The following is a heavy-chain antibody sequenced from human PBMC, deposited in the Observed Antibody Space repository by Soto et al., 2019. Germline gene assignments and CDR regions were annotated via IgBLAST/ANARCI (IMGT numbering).Heavy chain of an antibody. CDR2: IDYSEST. V-gene: IGHV4-31*03. CDR1: GASISNVNYY. Sequence: PSETLSLTCTVSGASISNVNYYWSWIRQHPGKGLEWIGYIDYSESTYYNPSLKSRLTISVDTSKNQFSLRLSSVTAADTAVYYCAREGGDGIDYWGQGTLVTVS. J-gene: IGHJ4*02. D-gene: IGHD3-16*01. CDR3: AREGGDGIDY.